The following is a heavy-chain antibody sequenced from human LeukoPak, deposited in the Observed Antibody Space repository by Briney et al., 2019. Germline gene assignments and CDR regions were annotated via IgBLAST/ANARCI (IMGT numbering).Heavy chain of an antibody. D-gene: IGHD3-10*01. CDR3: ADSLQYYYGSGS. V-gene: IGHV3-21*01. CDR1: GFTFSSYS. Sequence: PGGSLRLSCAASGFTFSSYSMNWVRQAPGKGLEWVSSISSSSSYIYYADSVKGRFTISRDNAKNSLYLQMNSLRAEDTAVYYCADSLQYYYGSGSWGQGTLVTVSS. J-gene: IGHJ4*02. CDR2: ISSSSSYI.